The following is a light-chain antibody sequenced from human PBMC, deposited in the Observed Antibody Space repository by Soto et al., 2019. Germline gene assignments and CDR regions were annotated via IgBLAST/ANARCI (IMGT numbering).Light chain of an antibody. J-gene: IGKJ1*01. V-gene: IGKV3-20*01. CDR3: QQYGSSPWT. CDR2: AAS. CDR1: QSVNSNY. Sequence: EIVLTQSPGTRSLSPGERATLSCRASQSVNSNYFAWYQQKPGQAPRLLIYAASSRATGIPDRFSGSGSGTDFTLTISRLEPEYFAVYYCQQYGSSPWTFGQGTKVEIK.